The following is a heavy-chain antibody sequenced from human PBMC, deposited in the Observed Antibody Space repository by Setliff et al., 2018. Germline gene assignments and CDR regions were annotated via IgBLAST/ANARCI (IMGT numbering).Heavy chain of an antibody. V-gene: IGHV4-39*01. D-gene: IGHD1-1*01. J-gene: IGHJ4*02. CDR2: IYYRGGT. CDR3: ARTGTYRYFDY. CDR1: GAFLSSGTYY. Sequence: SETLSLTCTVSGAFLSSGTYYWGRIRQPPGKGLEWIGRIYYRGGTYYNASLKGRLTISVDTAQDQFSLRLTSVTAADTAVYYCARTGTYRYFDYWGQGALVTVSS.